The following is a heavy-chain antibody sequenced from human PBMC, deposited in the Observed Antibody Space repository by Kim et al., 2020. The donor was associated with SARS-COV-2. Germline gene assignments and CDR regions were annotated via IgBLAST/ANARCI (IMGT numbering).Heavy chain of an antibody. CDR3: ATASRYYDSSGYYGY. D-gene: IGHD3-22*01. V-gene: IGHV1-24*01. Sequence: ASVKVSCKVSGYTLTELSMHWVRQAPGKGLEWMGGFDPEDGETIYAQKFQGRVTMTEDTSTDTAYMELSSLRSEDTAVYYCATASRYYDSSGYYGYWGQGTLVTVSS. J-gene: IGHJ4*02. CDR1: GYTLTELS. CDR2: FDPEDGET.